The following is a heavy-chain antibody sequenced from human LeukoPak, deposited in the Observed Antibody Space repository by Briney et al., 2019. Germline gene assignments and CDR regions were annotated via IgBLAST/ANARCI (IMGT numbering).Heavy chain of an antibody. CDR2: INHSGST. J-gene: IGHJ5*02. CDR3: ARGSGDYYDSSGPHNWFDP. V-gene: IGHV4-34*01. D-gene: IGHD3-22*01. Sequence: SETLSLTCAVYGGSFSGYYWSWIRQPPGKGLEWIGKINHSGSTNYNPSLKSRVTISVDTSKNQFSLKLSSVTAADTAVYYCARGSGDYYDSSGPHNWFDPWGQGTLVTVSS. CDR1: GGSFSGYY.